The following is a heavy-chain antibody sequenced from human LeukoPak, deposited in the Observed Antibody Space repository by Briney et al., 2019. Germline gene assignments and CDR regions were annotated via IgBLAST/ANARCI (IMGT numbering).Heavy chain of an antibody. CDR1: GYTFTSYG. Sequence: ASVKVSCKASGYTFTSYGISWVRQAPGQGLEWMGRISAYNGNTNYAQKLQGRVTMTTDTSTSTAYMELRSLRSDDTAVYYCARAPGDIVVVPAAILDYWGQGTLVTVSS. J-gene: IGHJ4*02. D-gene: IGHD2-2*01. V-gene: IGHV1-18*01. CDR3: ARAPGDIVVVPAAILDY. CDR2: ISAYNGNT.